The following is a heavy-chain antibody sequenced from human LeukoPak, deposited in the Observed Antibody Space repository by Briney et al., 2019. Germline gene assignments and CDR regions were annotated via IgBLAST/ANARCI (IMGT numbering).Heavy chain of an antibody. CDR2: INHSGST. CDR3: ARGYYYDSGGYYY. Sequence: SETLSLTCAVYGGSFSGYYWSWIRQPPGKGLEWIGEINHSGSTNYNPSLKSRVTISVDTSKNQFSLKLSSVTAADTAVYYCARGYYYDSGGYYYWGQGTLVTVSS. CDR1: GGSFSGYY. V-gene: IGHV4-34*01. J-gene: IGHJ4*02. D-gene: IGHD3-22*01.